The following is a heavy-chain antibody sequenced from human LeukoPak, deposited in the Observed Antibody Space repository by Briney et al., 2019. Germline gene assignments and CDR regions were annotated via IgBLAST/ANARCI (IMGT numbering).Heavy chain of an antibody. J-gene: IGHJ4*02. Sequence: GASVKVSCKASGYTFTSYDINWVRQATGQGLEWMGWMNPNSGNTGYAQKFQGRVTMTRNTSISTAYMELSSLRSEDTAVYYCAREEKGLLYFDYWGQGTLVTVSS. V-gene: IGHV1-8*01. CDR1: GYTFTSYD. CDR3: AREEKGLLYFDY. D-gene: IGHD1-26*01. CDR2: MNPNSGNT.